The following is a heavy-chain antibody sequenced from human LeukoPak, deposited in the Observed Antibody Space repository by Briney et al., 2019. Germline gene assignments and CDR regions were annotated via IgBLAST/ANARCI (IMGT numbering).Heavy chain of an antibody. CDR2: ISYRGST. D-gene: IGHD3-22*01. J-gene: IGHJ2*01. CDR3: ARDWHSPIESRGSYLFFDL. V-gene: IGHV4-59*01. CDR1: GGSFRGYY. Sequence: SSETLSLTCAVYGGSFRGYYWSWIREPPGKGLEGSGYISYRGSTNHNPSLKSRVTISVDTSKTQFSLKVTSVSAADTAVYYCARDWHSPIESRGSYLFFDLWGRGTLVTVSS.